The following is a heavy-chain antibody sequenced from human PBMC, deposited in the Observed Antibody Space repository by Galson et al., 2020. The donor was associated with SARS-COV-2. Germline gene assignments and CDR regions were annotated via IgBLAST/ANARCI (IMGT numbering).Heavy chain of an antibody. V-gene: IGHV3-33*01. CDR2: IWYDGSNK. Sequence: PGGSLRLSCAASGFTSSSYGMHWVRQAPGKGLEWVAVIWYDGSNKYYADSVKGRFTISRDNSKNTLYLQMNSLRAEDTAVYYCARLSGYSYGTGGFDYWGQGTLVTVSS. CDR3: ARLSGYSYGTGGFDY. J-gene: IGHJ4*02. CDR1: GFTSSSYG. D-gene: IGHD5-18*01.